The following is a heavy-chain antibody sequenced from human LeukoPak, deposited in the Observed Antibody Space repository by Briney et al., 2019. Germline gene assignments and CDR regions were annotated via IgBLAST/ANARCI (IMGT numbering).Heavy chain of an antibody. CDR3: ARGLAARRFGY. D-gene: IGHD6-6*01. Sequence: SETLSLTCAVYGGSFSGYYWSWIRQPPGKGLEWIREINHSGSTNYNPSLKSRVTISVDTSKNQFSLKLSSVTAADTAVYYCARGLAARRFGYWGQGTLVTVSS. CDR2: INHSGST. V-gene: IGHV4-34*01. CDR1: GGSFSGYY. J-gene: IGHJ4*02.